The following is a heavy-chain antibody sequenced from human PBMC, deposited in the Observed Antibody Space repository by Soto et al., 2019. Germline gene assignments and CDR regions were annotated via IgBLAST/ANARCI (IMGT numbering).Heavy chain of an antibody. J-gene: IGHJ5*02. CDR1: GGSISSSNW. Sequence: PSETLSLTCTVSGGSISSSNWWSWVRQPPGKGLEWIGEIYHSGSTNYNPSLKSRLTISLDTSENQFSLKLTSVTAADTAIYYCARARQYYDCELDPWGQGTLVTVSS. D-gene: IGHD3-22*01. V-gene: IGHV4-4*02. CDR2: IYHSGST. CDR3: ARARQYYDCELDP.